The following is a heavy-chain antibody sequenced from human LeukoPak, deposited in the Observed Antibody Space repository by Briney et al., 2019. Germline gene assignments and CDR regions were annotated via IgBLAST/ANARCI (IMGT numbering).Heavy chain of an antibody. D-gene: IGHD3-22*01. CDR3: ARPSDSSGYFAFDI. CDR1: GYRFTTYW. V-gene: IGHV5-10-1*01. Sequence: GESLRISCKGSGYRFTTYWISWVRQTPGEGLEWMGKIDPTDSYTNYSPSFQDHVTLSTDKSTSTAYLQWSSLRASDTAIYYCARPSDSSGYFAFDIWGQGTMVTVSS. CDR2: IDPTDSYT. J-gene: IGHJ3*02.